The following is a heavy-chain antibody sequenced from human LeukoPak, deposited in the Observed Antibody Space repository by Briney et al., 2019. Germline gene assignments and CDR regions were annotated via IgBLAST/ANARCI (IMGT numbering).Heavy chain of an antibody. CDR1: GYTFTIYG. CDR2: ISAYNGNT. V-gene: IGHV1-18*01. J-gene: IGHJ6*02. CDR3: ARPKRKSSSSWPHHYYYYGMDV. Sequence: ASVKVSYKASGYTFTIYGISWVRQPPGQGLEWMGWISAYNGNTNYAQKLQGRDNMTTDTSTSTAYMELRSLRSDDTAVYYCARPKRKSSSSWPHHYYYYGMDVWGQGTTVTVSS. D-gene: IGHD6-13*01.